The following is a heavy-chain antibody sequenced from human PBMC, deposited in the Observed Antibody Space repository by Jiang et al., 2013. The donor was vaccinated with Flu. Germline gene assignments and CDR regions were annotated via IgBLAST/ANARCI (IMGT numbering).Heavy chain of an antibody. J-gene: IGHJ4*02. Sequence: AEVKKPGASVKVSCKASGYTFTNYNLHWVRQAPGQRLEWMGWLNPGNGDTKYSQKFLGRVTITRDTSASTAYMELSSLRSEDTAVYYCVLPEGARGLYWGQGSLVTVSS. CDR1: GYTFTNYN. D-gene: IGHD4/OR15-4a*01. CDR3: VLPEGARGLY. CDR2: LNPGNGDT. V-gene: IGHV1-3*01.